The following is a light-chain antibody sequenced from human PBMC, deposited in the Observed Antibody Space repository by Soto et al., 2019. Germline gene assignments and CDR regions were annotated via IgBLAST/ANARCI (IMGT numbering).Light chain of an antibody. V-gene: IGLV2-8*01. J-gene: IGLJ1*01. Sequence: QSALTQPPSASGSPGQSVTISCTGTSSDVGGYNYVSWYQRHPGKAPKLMIYEVSKRPSGVPDRFSGSKSGSTASLTVSGLQAEDEADYYCISYAGSNLLYVFGTGTKVTVL. CDR2: EVS. CDR1: SSDVGGYNY. CDR3: ISYAGSNLLYV.